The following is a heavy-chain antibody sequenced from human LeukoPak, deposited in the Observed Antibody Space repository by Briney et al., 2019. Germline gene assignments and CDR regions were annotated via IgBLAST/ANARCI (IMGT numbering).Heavy chain of an antibody. CDR1: GFTFSSCG. CDR3: ARGLGPKDAFDI. V-gene: IGHV3-30*19. CDR2: ISYDGSNK. J-gene: IGHJ3*02. Sequence: QPGGSLRLSCAASGFTFSSCGMHWVRQAPGKGLEWVAVISYDGSNKYYADSVKGRFTISRDNSKNTLYLQMNSLRAEDTAVYYCARGLGPKDAFDIWGQGTMVTVSS.